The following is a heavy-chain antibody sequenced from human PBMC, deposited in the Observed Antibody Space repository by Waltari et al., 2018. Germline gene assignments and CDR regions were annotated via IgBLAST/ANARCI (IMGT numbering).Heavy chain of an antibody. CDR2: SSAYNGNT. CDR3: ARFLSIRGSYFPADY. D-gene: IGHD1-26*01. J-gene: IGHJ4*02. CDR1: GYTFTSYG. V-gene: IGHV1-18*01. Sequence: QVQLVQSGAEVKKPGASVKVSCKASGYTFTSYGISWVRQAPGQGLEWMGWSSAYNGNTNYAQKLKGRVTMTTDTSTSTAYMELRSLRSDDTAVYYCARFLSIRGSYFPADYWGQGTLVTVSS.